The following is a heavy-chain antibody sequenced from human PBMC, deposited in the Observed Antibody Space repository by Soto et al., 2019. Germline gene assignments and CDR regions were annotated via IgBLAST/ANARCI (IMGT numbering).Heavy chain of an antibody. CDR2: LYSGGYA. J-gene: IGHJ4*02. V-gene: IGHV3-53*01. Sequence: PGGSLRLSCAASGFTVSSNYMSWVRQAPGKGLEWVSVLYSGGYAYYADSVKGRFTLSRDHSKNTLYLQMNSLRAEDTAVYYCARVSYDVSRGYYFDYWGQGTLVTVSS. CDR3: ARVSYDVSRGYYFDY. CDR1: GFTVSSNY. D-gene: IGHD3-3*01.